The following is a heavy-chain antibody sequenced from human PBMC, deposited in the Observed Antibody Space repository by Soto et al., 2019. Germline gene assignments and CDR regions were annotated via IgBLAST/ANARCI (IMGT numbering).Heavy chain of an antibody. CDR2: ISTSGGTT. J-gene: IGHJ5*02. CDR3: AKLPWADYGGIFDP. V-gene: IGHV3-23*01. CDR1: GFTFSVYA. Sequence: GGSLRLSCSASGFTFSVYAMGWVRQAPGKGLEWVSTISTSGGTTYYADSVKGRFTISRDNSKNTLFLQMNSLRAEDTAVYYCAKLPWADYGGIFDPWGQGTLVTVSS. D-gene: IGHD4-17*01.